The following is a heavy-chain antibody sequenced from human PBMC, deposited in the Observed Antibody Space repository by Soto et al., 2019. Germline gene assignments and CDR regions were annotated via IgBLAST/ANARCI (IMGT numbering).Heavy chain of an antibody. CDR3: ARVKGQVYGWGNFDY. CDR1: GYTFTSYG. CDR2: ISAYNGNT. D-gene: IGHD3-10*01. Sequence: GASVKVSCKASGYTFTSYGISWVRQAPGQGLEWMGWISAYNGNTNYAQKLQGRVTMTTDTSTSTAYMELRSLRSDDTAVYYCARVKGQVYGWGNFDYWGQGTLVTVSS. J-gene: IGHJ4*02. V-gene: IGHV1-18*04.